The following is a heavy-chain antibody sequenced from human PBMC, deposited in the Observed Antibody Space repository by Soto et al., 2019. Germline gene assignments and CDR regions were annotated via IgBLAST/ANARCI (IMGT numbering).Heavy chain of an antibody. CDR1: GYTFTSYG. V-gene: IGHV1-18*04. J-gene: IGHJ6*02. CDR2: ISAYNGNT. CDR3: ARDLGIYDFWSCYGGTYGMDV. Sequence: ASVKVSCKASGYTFTSYGISWVRQAPGQGLEWMGWISAYNGNTNYAQTLQGRVTMTTDTSTSTAYMELRSLRSDDTAVYYCARDLGIYDFWSCYGGTYGMDVWGQGTTVTVSS. D-gene: IGHD3-3*01.